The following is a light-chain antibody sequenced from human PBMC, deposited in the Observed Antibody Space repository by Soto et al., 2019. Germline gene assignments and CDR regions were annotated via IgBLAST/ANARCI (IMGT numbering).Light chain of an antibody. Sequence: EIVMTQSPATLSVSPGERATLSCRASQSVDNNVAWYQQKPGQAPRLLIVGSFARATGIPARFSGSGSGTEFTLTISSLQSEDVAMYYCQQYDKWPLSFGQGTKVDIK. CDR3: QQYDKWPLS. CDR2: GSF. V-gene: IGKV3-15*01. J-gene: IGKJ1*01. CDR1: QSVDNN.